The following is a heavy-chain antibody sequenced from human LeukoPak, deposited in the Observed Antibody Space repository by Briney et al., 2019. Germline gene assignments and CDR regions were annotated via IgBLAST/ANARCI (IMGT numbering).Heavy chain of an antibody. J-gene: IGHJ3*02. D-gene: IGHD6-19*01. V-gene: IGHV6-1*01. CDR3: ARDPAYTSGWTKNGFDI. Sequence: SQTLSLTCAISGDSVSSNSATWNWIRQSPSRGLEWLGRTYYRSKWYNDYAVSVKSRITIKPDTSKNQFSLQLNSVTPEDTVVYYCARDPAYTSGWTKNGFDIWGQGTMVTVSS. CDR2: TYYRSKWYN. CDR1: GDSVSSNSAT.